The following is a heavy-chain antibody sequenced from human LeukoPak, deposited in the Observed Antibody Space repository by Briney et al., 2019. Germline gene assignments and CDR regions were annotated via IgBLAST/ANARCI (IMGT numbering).Heavy chain of an antibody. Sequence: PGGSLRLSCTASGFTFSNYWMHWVRQALGKGLVWVSRITNDGSGATYADSVKGRFTISRDNAKNTVYLQMNSLRAEDTAVYYCARDIATTPVYWGQGTLVTVPS. J-gene: IGHJ4*02. CDR2: ITNDGSGA. CDR3: ARDIATTPVY. V-gene: IGHV3-74*01. CDR1: GFTFSNYW. D-gene: IGHD5-12*01.